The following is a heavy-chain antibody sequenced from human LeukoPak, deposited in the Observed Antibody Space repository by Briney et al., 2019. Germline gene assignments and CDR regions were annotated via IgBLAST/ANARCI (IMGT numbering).Heavy chain of an antibody. CDR1: GFTFSDYA. J-gene: IGHJ4*02. Sequence: GGSLRLSCTASGFTFSDYAMSWVRQAPGEGLEWVSTFTASSAYYADSVRGRSTISRDNSKNTLFVQMNSLSSDDTAVYYCANQPERYCSGGSCLPSTGWGQGTLVTVSS. V-gene: IGHV3-23*01. CDR3: ANQPERYCSGGSCLPSTG. D-gene: IGHD2-15*01. CDR2: FTASSA.